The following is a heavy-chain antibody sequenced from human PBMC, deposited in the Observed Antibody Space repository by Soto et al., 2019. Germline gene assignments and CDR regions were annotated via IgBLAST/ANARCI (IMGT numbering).Heavy chain of an antibody. CDR3: AREVGEHYYDSSGYYLDYYYGMDV. D-gene: IGHD3-22*01. CDR2: ISYDGSNK. V-gene: IGHV3-30-3*01. Sequence: GGSLSLSCAASGFTFSSYAMHWVRQAPGKGLEWVAVISYDGSNKYYADPVKGRFTISRDNSKNTLYLQMNSLRAEDTAVYYCAREVGEHYYDSSGYYLDYYYGMDVWGQGTTVTVSS. CDR1: GFTFSSYA. J-gene: IGHJ6*02.